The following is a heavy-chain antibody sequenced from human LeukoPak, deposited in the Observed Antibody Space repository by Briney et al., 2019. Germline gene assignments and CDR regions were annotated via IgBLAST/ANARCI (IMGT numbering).Heavy chain of an antibody. CDR1: GFTFDDYA. J-gene: IGHJ3*02. D-gene: IGHD3-9*01. Sequence: GGSLRLSCAASGFTFDDYAMHWVRQAPGKGLVWVSRINSDGSSTSYADSVKGRFTISRDNAKNTLYLQMNSLRAEDTAVYYCARDLRYFDWLLDDAFDIWGQGTMVTVSS. CDR2: INSDGSST. V-gene: IGHV3-74*01. CDR3: ARDLRYFDWLLDDAFDI.